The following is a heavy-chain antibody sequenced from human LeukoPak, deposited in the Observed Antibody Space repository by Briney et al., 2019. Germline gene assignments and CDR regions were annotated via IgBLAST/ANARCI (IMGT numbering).Heavy chain of an antibody. CDR3: ARGLAATITGFDY. D-gene: IGHD5-12*01. Sequence: PGGSLRLSCAASGFTFSSYAMSWIRQPPGKGLEWIGEINHSGSTNYNPSLKSRVTISVDTSKNQFSLKLSSVTAADTAVYYCARGLAATITGFDYWGQGTLVTVSS. CDR1: GFTFSSYA. J-gene: IGHJ4*02. CDR2: INHSGST. V-gene: IGHV4-34*01.